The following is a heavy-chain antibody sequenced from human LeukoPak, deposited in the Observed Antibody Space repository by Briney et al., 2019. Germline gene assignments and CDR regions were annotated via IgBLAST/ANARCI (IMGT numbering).Heavy chain of an antibody. J-gene: IGHJ4*02. CDR3: ARAPHMYDTSSPFDY. Sequence: ASVKVSCKASGYTFTSYGISWVRQAPGQGLEWMGWISAYNGNTNYAQKLQGRVTMTTDTSTSTAYMELSSLTSEDTAVYYCARAPHMYDTSSPFDYWGQGTLVTVTS. CDR1: GYTFTSYG. D-gene: IGHD6-6*01. V-gene: IGHV1-18*01. CDR2: ISAYNGNT.